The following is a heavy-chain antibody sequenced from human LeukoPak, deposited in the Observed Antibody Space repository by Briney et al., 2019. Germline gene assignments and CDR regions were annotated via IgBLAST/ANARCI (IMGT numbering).Heavy chain of an antibody. Sequence: PGGSLRLSCAASGFTFSSYEMNWVRQAPGKGLEWLSYISISGTTIYYADSVKGRFTISRDNAKNSLYLQMNSLRAEDTAVYYCARRYCSSTSCLIDYWGQGTLVTVSS. CDR2: ISISGTTI. D-gene: IGHD2-2*01. CDR1: GFTFSSYE. CDR3: ARRYCSSTSCLIDY. V-gene: IGHV3-48*03. J-gene: IGHJ4*02.